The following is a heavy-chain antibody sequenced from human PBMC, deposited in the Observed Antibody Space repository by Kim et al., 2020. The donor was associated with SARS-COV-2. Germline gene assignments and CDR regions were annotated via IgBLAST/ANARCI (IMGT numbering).Heavy chain of an antibody. Sequence: ETLSLTCTVSGGSISSSSYYWGWIRQPPGKGLEWIGSIYYSGSTYYNPSLKSRVTISADTSKNQFSPTLSSVTAADTAVYYCARDLILGDYYYGMDVW. J-gene: IGHJ6*01. CDR2: IYYSGST. D-gene: IGHD2-21*01. V-gene: IGHV4-39*07. CDR3: ARDLILGDYYYGMDV. CDR1: GGSISSSSYY.